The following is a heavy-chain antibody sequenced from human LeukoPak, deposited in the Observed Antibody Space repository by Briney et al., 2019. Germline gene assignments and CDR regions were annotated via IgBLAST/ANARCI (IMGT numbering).Heavy chain of an antibody. D-gene: IGHD1-26*01. CDR2: ISYDGSNK. CDR1: GFTFSSYA. Sequence: GGSLRLSCAASGFTFSSYAMHWVRQAPGKGLEWVAVISYDGSNKYYADSVKGRFTISRDNSKNTLYLQMNSLRTEDTAVYYCAKWSGRSGIYYSDYWGQGTLVTVSS. V-gene: IGHV3-30*04. CDR3: AKWSGRSGIYYSDY. J-gene: IGHJ4*02.